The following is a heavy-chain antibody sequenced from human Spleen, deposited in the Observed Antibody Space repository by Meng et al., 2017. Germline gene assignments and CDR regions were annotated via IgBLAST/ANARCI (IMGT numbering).Heavy chain of an antibody. J-gene: IGHJ4*02. CDR3: ARRVIGGFDY. V-gene: IGHV3-21*04. D-gene: IGHD3-16*01. Sequence: GESLKISCAASGFTFSKHSMNWVRQVPGKGLEWVSSISSTSSYIYYADSVRGRFTISRDNAKNSLYLQMDSLRAEDTALYYCARRVIGGFDYWGQGTLVTVSS. CDR2: ISSTSSYI. CDR1: GFTFSKHS.